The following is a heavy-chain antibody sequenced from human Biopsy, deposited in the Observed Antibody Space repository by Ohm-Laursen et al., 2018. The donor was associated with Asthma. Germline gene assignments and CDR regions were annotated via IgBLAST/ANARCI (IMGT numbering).Heavy chain of an antibody. J-gene: IGHJ4*02. D-gene: IGHD3-22*01. V-gene: IGHV3-23*01. CDR2: ITGSGGFT. CDR1: GFTFSNYV. CDR3: ARGDSSNWSHYYFDY. Sequence: SLRLSCAAFGFTFSNYVMSWVRQAPGKGLEWVSSITGSGGFTYYADSVKGRFTISRDYSKNTLYLQMHSLRAEDTAVYYCARGDSSNWSHYYFDYWGQGTLVTVSS.